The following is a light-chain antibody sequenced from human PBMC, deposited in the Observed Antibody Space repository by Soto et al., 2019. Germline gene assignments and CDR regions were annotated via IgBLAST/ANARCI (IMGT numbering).Light chain of an antibody. CDR2: AAS. Sequence: AIRMTQSPSSLSASTGDRVTITCRASQGISSYLAWYQQKPAKAPKLLIYAASTLQSGIPSRFSGSGSGTDFTLTISCLQSEDFATYYCQQYYSYPRDFGPGTKVDIK. J-gene: IGKJ3*01. CDR3: QQYYSYPRD. V-gene: IGKV1-8*01. CDR1: QGISSY.